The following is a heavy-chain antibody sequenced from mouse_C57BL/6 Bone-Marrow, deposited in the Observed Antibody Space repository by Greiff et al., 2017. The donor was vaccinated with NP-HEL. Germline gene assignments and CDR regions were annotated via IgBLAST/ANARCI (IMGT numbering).Heavy chain of an antibody. CDR3: AREITTVVATNAMDY. V-gene: IGHV3-6*01. J-gene: IGHJ4*01. CDR2: ISYDGSN. D-gene: IGHD1-1*01. Sequence: EVQLMESGPGLVKPSQSLSLTCSVTGYSITSGYYWNWIRQFPGNKLEWMGYISYDGSNNYNPSLKNRISITRDTSKNQFFLKLNSVTTEDTATYYCAREITTVVATNAMDYWGQGTSVTVSS. CDR1: GYSITSGYY.